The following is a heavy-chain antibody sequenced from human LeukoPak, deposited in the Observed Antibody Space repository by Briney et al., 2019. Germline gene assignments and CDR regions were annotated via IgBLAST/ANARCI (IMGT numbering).Heavy chain of an antibody. D-gene: IGHD3-10*01. CDR2: IYSGGST. CDR1: GFTVSSNY. CDR3: ARLYGSGSYYKFPFLDY. J-gene: IGHJ4*02. Sequence: GGSLRLSCAASGFTVSSNYMSWVRQAPGKGLEWVSVIYSGGSTYYADSVKGRFTISRDNSKNTLYLQMNSLRAEDTAVYYCARLYGSGSYYKFPFLDYWGQGTLVTVS. V-gene: IGHV3-53*01.